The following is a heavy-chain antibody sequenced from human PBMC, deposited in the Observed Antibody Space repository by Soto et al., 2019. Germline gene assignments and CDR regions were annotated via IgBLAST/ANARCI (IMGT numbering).Heavy chain of an antibody. CDR3: AKDLGDSYDSSGYYNDY. D-gene: IGHD3-22*01. J-gene: IGHJ4*02. CDR2: ISYDGSNK. CDR1: VFTFSSYG. V-gene: IGHV3-30*18. Sequence: WWSLRLSCSASVFTFSSYGMHWFRKAPGKGLEWVAVISYDGSNKYYADSVKGRFTISRDNSKNTLYLQMNSLRAEDTAVYYCAKDLGDSYDSSGYYNDYWGQGTLVTVSS.